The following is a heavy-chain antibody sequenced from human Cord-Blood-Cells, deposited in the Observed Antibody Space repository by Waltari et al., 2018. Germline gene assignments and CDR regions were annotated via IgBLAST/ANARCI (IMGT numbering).Heavy chain of an antibody. CDR1: GFTFSSYA. CDR2: SSGSGGST. V-gene: IGHV3-23*01. D-gene: IGHD1-26*01. CDR3: AKGVVGATEGYFDL. Sequence: EVQLLESGGGLVQPGGSLRLSCAASGFTFSSYAMSWVRQAPGKGLEWVSASSGSGGSTYYADSVKCRFTISRDNSKNTLYLQMNSLRAEDTAVYYCAKGVVGATEGYFDLWGRGTLVTVSS. J-gene: IGHJ2*01.